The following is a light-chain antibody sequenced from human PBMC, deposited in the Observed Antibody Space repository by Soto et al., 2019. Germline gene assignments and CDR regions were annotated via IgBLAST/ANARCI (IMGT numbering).Light chain of an antibody. CDR3: QLYGSSART. Sequence: EIVLTQSPGTLSLSPGERATLSCRASQTVSSNSLAWYHQKPGQAPRLLIYGASSRATGITDRFSGSGSGTDFTLTISRLEPEDFAVYYCQLYGSSARTFGQGTNVEIK. J-gene: IGKJ1*01. CDR2: GAS. CDR1: QTVSSNS. V-gene: IGKV3-20*01.